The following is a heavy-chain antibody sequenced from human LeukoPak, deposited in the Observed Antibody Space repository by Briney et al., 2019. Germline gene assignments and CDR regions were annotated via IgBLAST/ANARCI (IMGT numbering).Heavy chain of an antibody. CDR1: GGSISSYY. CDR2: IYYSGST. Sequence: PSETLSLTCTVSGGSISSYYWSWIRQPPGKGLEWIGYIYYSGSTNYNPSLKGRVTISVDTSKNQFSLKLSSVTAADTAVYYCASHHFQRGYSGYRDYGDYGYYFDYWGQGTLVTVSS. J-gene: IGHJ4*02. V-gene: IGHV4-59*01. CDR3: ASHHFQRGYSGYRDYGDYGYYFDY. D-gene: IGHD5-12*01.